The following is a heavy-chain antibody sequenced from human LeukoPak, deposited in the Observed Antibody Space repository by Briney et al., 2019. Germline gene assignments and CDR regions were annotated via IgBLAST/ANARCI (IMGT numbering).Heavy chain of an antibody. J-gene: IGHJ5*02. D-gene: IGHD3-9*01. CDR3: ARADYDILRGNWFDP. Sequence: SETLSLTFAVYGGSFSGYYWSWIRQPPGKGLEWIGEINHSGSTNYNPSLKSRVTISVDTSKNQFSLKLSSVTAADTAVYYCARADYDILRGNWFDPWGQGTLVTVSS. V-gene: IGHV4-34*01. CDR2: INHSGST. CDR1: GGSFSGYY.